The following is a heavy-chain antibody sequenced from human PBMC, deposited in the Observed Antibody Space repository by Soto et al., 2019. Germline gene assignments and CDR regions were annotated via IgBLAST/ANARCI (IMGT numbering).Heavy chain of an antibody. CDR1: GGSISSYY. D-gene: IGHD3-10*01. V-gene: IGHV4-59*01. CDR3: ARGELWFGESEDYYYYYGMDV. CDR2: IYYSGST. Sequence: SETLSLTCTVSGGSISSYYWSWIRQPPGKGLEWIGYIYYSGSTNYNPSLKSRVTISVDTSKNQFSLKLSSVTAADTAVYYCARGELWFGESEDYYYYYGMDVWGQGTTVTVSS. J-gene: IGHJ6*02.